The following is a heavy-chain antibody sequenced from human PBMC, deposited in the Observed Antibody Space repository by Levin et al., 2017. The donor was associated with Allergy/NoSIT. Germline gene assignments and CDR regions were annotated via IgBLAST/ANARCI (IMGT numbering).Heavy chain of an antibody. CDR3: AKDLKQWLVGDGYYYYYYGMDV. D-gene: IGHD6-19*01. CDR2: ISYDGSNK. J-gene: IGHJ6*02. CDR1: GFTFSSYG. Sequence: GESLKISCAASGFTFSSYGMHWVRQAPGKGLEWVAVISYDGSNKYYADSVKGRFTISRDNSKNTLYLQMNSLRAEDTAVYYCAKDLKQWLVGDGYYYYYYGMDVWGQGTTVTVSS. V-gene: IGHV3-30*18.